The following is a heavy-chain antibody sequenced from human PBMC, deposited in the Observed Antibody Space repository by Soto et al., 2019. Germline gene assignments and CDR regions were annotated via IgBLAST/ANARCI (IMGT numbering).Heavy chain of an antibody. D-gene: IGHD6-19*01. V-gene: IGHV3-33*01. Sequence: QVQLVESGGGVVQPGRSLRLSCAASGFTFSSYGMHWVRQAPGKGLEWVAVIWYDGSNKYYADSVKGRFTISRDNSKNTLYLQMKSLRAEETAVYYCARTKAVAANTQYYFDYWGQGTLVTVSS. J-gene: IGHJ4*02. CDR3: ARTKAVAANTQYYFDY. CDR2: IWYDGSNK. CDR1: GFTFSSYG.